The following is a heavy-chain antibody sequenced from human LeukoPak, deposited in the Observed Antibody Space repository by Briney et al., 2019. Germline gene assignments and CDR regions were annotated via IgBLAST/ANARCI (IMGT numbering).Heavy chain of an antibody. J-gene: IGHJ3*02. V-gene: IGHV4-30-4*01. Sequence: SEILSLTCTVSGGSISSGDYYWSWIRQPPGKGLEWIGYIYYSGSTYYNPSLKSRVTISVDTSKNQFSLKLSSVTAADTAVYYCARATSYYYVPGAFDIWGQGTMVTVSS. CDR1: GGSISSGDYY. CDR3: ARATSYYYVPGAFDI. CDR2: IYYSGST. D-gene: IGHD3-10*02.